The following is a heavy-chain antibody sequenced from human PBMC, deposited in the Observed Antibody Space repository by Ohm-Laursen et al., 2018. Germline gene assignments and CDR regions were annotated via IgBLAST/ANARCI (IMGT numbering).Heavy chain of an antibody. CDR2: ISSSSSYI. Sequence: SLRLFCSASGFTFSSYSMNWVRQAPGKGLEWVSSISSSSSYIYYADSVKGRFTISRDNAKNSLYLQMNSLRAEDTAVYYCARERGSSGWYYFDYWGQGTLVTVSS. CDR3: ARERGSSGWYYFDY. CDR1: GFTFSSYS. D-gene: IGHD6-19*01. J-gene: IGHJ4*02. V-gene: IGHV3-21*01.